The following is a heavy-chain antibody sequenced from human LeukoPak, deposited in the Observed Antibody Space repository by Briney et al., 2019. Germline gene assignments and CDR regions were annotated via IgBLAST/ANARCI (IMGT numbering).Heavy chain of an antibody. CDR2: ISSSSYI. CDR1: GFTFSSYS. V-gene: IGHV3-21*01. D-gene: IGHD6-13*01. J-gene: IGHJ4*02. CDR3: ARAVFTSSWAYYFDY. Sequence: PGGSLRLSCAASGFTFSSYSMNWVRQAPGKGLEWVSSISSSSYIYYADSVKGRFTISRDNAKNSLYLQMNSLRAEDTAVYYCARAVFTSSWAYYFDYWGQGTLVTVSS.